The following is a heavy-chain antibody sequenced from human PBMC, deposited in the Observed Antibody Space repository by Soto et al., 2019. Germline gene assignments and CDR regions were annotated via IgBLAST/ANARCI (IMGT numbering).Heavy chain of an antibody. CDR2: IIPILGIA. CDR1: GGTFSSYT. CDR3: PVEGDYGMDV. Sequence: QVQLVHSGAEVKKPGSSVKVSCKASGGTFSSYTLSWVRQSPGQGLEWMGSIIPILGIANYAQKFQGRVKVTANNSTLRDYMELSSLRSEDTAGYYSPVEGDYGMDVGGQGTTVTVSS. V-gene: IGHV1-69*02. J-gene: IGHJ6*02.